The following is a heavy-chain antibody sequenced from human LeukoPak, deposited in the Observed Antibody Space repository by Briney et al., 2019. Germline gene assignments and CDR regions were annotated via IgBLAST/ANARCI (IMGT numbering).Heavy chain of an antibody. V-gene: IGHV3-48*01. D-gene: IGHD3-3*01. CDR1: GFTFSSYS. CDR2: ISSSSSTI. J-gene: IGHJ6*03. Sequence: GGSLRLSCAASGFTFSSYSMNWVRQAPGKGLEWCSYISSSSSTIYYADSVKGRFTISRDNAKNSLYLQMNSLRAEDTAVYYCARVTYDFWSSPTYYMDVWGKGTTVTVSS. CDR3: ARVTYDFWSSPTYYMDV.